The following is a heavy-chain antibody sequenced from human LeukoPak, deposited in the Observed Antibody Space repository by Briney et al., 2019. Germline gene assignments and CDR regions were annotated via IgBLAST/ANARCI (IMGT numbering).Heavy chain of an antibody. CDR3: TSPLAAAGTNDFDY. V-gene: IGHV3-49*04. J-gene: IGHJ4*02. CDR2: IRSKTYGGTT. Sequence: PGGSLRLSCTASGFTFGDYAMSWVRQAPGKGLEWVGFIRSKTYGGTTEYAASVKGRFTISRDDSKSIAYLQMNSLKTEDTAVYYCTSPLAAAGTNDFDYWGQGTLVTVSS. CDR1: GFTFGDYA. D-gene: IGHD6-13*01.